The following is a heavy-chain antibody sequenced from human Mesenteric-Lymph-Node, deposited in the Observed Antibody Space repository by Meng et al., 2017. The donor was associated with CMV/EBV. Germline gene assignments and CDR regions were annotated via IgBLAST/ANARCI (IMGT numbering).Heavy chain of an antibody. Sequence: SQTLSLTCTVSAGSITTSSYYWGWLRQPPGKGLEWIGSIYYSGTTYYNPSHKSRVTISVDTSKNQFSLKLSSVTAADTAAYYCGRYETASHKPACSFDYWGQGTLVTVSS. V-gene: IGHV4-39*01. CDR1: AGSITTSSYY. CDR2: IYYSGTT. CDR3: GRYETASHKPACSFDY. D-gene: IGHD3-10*02. J-gene: IGHJ4*02.